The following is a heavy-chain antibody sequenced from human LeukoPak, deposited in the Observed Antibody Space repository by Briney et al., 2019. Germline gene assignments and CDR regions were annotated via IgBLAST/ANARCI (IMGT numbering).Heavy chain of an antibody. CDR3: ARTRQYSSGWYGGFDY. CDR2: ISGSGGST. D-gene: IGHD6-19*01. CDR1: GFTFSSYA. J-gene: IGHJ4*02. V-gene: IGHV3-23*01. Sequence: GGSLRLSCAASGFTFSSYAMSWVRQAPGKGLEWVSGISGSGGSTYYADSVKGRFTISRDNAKNSLYLQMNSLRAEDTAVYYCARTRQYSSGWYGGFDYWGQGTLVTVSS.